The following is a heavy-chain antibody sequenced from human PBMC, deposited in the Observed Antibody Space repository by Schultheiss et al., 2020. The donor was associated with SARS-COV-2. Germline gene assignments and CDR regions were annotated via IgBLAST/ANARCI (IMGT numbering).Heavy chain of an antibody. CDR2: IRSSGRDI. J-gene: IGHJ5*02. CDR1: GFTFATYN. D-gene: IGHD6-19*01. Sequence: GGSLRLSCAASGFTFATYNMHWVRQAPGKGLEFVASIRSSGRDIYYADSMQGRFTVSRDNANNSLYLQMNSLRAEDTAVYYCAEGGESSGSWGQGTLVTVSS. CDR3: AEGGESSGS. V-gene: IGHV3-21*01.